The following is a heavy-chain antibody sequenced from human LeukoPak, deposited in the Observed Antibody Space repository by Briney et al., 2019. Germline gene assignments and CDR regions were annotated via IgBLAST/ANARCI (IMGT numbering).Heavy chain of an antibody. CDR3: ARGQNYGGNLHYFDY. D-gene: IGHD4-23*01. V-gene: IGHV4-31*03. Sequence: SLTLPLTCTVSGGSISSGGYYWSWIRRHPGKGLEWIGYIYYSGSTYYNPSLESRVTISVDTSKNQFSLRLSSVTAADTAVYYCARGQNYGGNLHYFDYWGQGTLVTVSS. J-gene: IGHJ4*02. CDR1: GGSISSGGYY. CDR2: IYYSGST.